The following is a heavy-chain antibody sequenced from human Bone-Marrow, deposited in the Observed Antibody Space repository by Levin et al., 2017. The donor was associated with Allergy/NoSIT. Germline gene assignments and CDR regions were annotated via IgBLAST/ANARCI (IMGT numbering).Heavy chain of an antibody. CDR1: GFNFKNAW. Sequence: GESLKISCTASGFNFKNAWMSWVRQAPGKGPEWVGRIRSEVDTGTIDYAAPVEGRFSISRDDSKDTVYLQMNSLKVEDTGVYYCTREGCSGTNCYSYYYFYGLDAWGQGTTVTVSS. V-gene: IGHV3-15*01. CDR3: TREGCSGTNCYSYYYFYGLDA. J-gene: IGHJ6*02. CDR2: IRSEVDTGTI. D-gene: IGHD2-2*01.